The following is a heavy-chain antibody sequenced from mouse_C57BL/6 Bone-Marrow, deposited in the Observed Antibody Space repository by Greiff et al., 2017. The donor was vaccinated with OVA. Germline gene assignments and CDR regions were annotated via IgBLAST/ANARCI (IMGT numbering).Heavy chain of an antibody. V-gene: IGHV14-4*01. CDR1: GFNIKDDY. CDR2: IDPENGDT. J-gene: IGHJ3*01. CDR3: TTGDFPLAY. Sequence: VQLKQSGAELVRPGASVKLSCTASGFNIKDDYMHWVKQRPEQGLEWIGWIDPENGDTEYASKFQGTATITADTSSNTAYLQLSSLTSEDTAVYYCTTGDFPLAYSGQGTLVTVSA.